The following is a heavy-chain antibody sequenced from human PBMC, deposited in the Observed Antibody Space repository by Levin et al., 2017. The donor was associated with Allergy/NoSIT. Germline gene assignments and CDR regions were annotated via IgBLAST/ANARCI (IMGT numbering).Heavy chain of an antibody. D-gene: IGHD3-9*01. CDR2: IYSGGDT. V-gene: IGHV3-53*01. CDR3: ARDKYFDSTGYYYSES. Sequence: GGSLRLSCAASGFSVSSSFMSWFRQAPGKGLEWVSVIYSGGDTYYLDSVKGRFTLSRDKSKNTLNLQMNSLRGDDTAVYYCARDKYFDSTGYYYSESWGQGALVTVSS. CDR1: GFSVSSSF. J-gene: IGHJ5*02.